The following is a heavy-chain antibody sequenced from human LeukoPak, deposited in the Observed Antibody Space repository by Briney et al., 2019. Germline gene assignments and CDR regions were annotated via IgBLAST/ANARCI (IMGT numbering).Heavy chain of an antibody. CDR2: ISYDGSNK. CDR3: ARSMQVNGDYVWYYFGY. J-gene: IGHJ4*02. CDR1: GFTFSSYA. V-gene: IGHV3-30*04. Sequence: GGSLRLSCAASGFTFSSYAMHWVRQAPGKGLEWVAVISYDGSNKYYADSVKGRFTISRDNAKNSLFLQMNSLRAEDTAVYYCARSMQVNGDYVWYYFGYWGQGTLVTVSS. D-gene: IGHD4-17*01.